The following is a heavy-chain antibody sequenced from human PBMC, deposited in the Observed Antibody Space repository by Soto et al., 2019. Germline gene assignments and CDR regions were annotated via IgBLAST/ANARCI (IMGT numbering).Heavy chain of an antibody. CDR2: IYYSGST. D-gene: IGHD3-22*01. V-gene: IGHV4-30-4*01. CDR1: GGSISSGDYY. J-gene: IGHJ4*02. Sequence: PSETLSLTCTVSGGSISSGDYYWSWIRQPPGKGLEWIGYIYYSGSTYYNPSLKSRVTISVDTSKNQFSLKLSSVTAADTAVYYCARRYYYDSSGYYEYFDYWGQRTLVTVSS. CDR3: ARRYYYDSSGYYEYFDY.